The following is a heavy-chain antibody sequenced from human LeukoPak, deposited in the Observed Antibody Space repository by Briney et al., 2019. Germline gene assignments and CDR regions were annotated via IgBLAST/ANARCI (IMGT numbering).Heavy chain of an antibody. CDR3: AKAFHYCSSTSCYFDY. V-gene: IGHV3-23*01. CDR2: ISGSGGST. D-gene: IGHD2-2*01. CDR1: GFTFSSYA. J-gene: IGHJ4*02. Sequence: TGGSLRLSCAASGFTFSSYAMSWVRQAPGKGLEWVSAISGSGGSTYYADSVEGRFTISRDNSKNTLYLQMNSLRAEDTAVYYCAKAFHYCSSTSCYFDYWGQGTLVTVSS.